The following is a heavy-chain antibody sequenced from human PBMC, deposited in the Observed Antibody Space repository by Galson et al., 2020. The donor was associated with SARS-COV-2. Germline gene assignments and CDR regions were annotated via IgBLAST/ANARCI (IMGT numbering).Heavy chain of an antibody. CDR2: IDWDDDT. V-gene: IGHV2-70*01. J-gene: IGHJ4*02. Sequence: SGPTLVQPRPTLTLTCTFSRFSLTTSGMGVTWIRQPPGQALEWLALIDWDDDTYYSTSLRTRLTISRDTSKNQVFLTMTNMDPGDTATYYCARMADGYGGYDYGRSPFDYWGQGTLGTVSS. D-gene: IGHD5-12*01. CDR1: RFSLTTSGMG. CDR3: ARMADGYGGYDYGRSPFDY.